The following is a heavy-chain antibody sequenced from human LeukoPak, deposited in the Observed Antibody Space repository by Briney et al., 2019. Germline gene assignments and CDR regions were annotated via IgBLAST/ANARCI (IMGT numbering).Heavy chain of an antibody. D-gene: IGHD3-22*01. CDR1: GAFISSYY. CDR2: IYYSGST. V-gene: IGHV4-59*08. Sequence: LSLTCAVGGAFISSYYWSWRRPPAGGGQGWGGSIYYSGSTNYNPSLKGRVTISVDTSKNQFSLKLSSVTAADTAVYYCARLNWYYYDSSGYDPDWGQGTLGTVSS. CDR3: ARLNWYYYDSSGYDPD. J-gene: IGHJ4*02.